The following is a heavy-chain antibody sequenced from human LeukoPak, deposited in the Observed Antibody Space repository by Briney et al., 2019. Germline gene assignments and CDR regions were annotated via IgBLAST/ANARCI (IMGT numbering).Heavy chain of an antibody. CDR3: ARGLGRDCSGGSCYSQNWFDP. CDR2: MNPNSGNT. J-gene: IGHJ5*02. V-gene: IGHV1-8*02. CDR1: GGTFSSYA. D-gene: IGHD2-15*01. Sequence: ASVKVSCKASGGTFSSYAISWVRQATGQGLEWMGWMNPNSGNTGYAQKFQGRVTMTRNTSISTAYMELSSLRSEDTAVYYCARGLGRDCSGGSCYSQNWFDPWGQGTLVTVSS.